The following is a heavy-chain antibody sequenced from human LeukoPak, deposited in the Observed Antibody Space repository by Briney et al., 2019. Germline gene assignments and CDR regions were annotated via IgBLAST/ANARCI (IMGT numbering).Heavy chain of an antibody. V-gene: IGHV4-34*01. CDR3: ARVAPAAGTRWYFQH. Sequence: SETLSPTRPVYGRSFSVYYWSWIRQPPGKGLEWIGSIYYSGSTYSNPSLKSQVTISVDTSKNQFSLKLSSVTAADTAVYYCARVAPAAGTRWYFQHWGQGTLVTVSS. CDR1: GRSFSVYY. D-gene: IGHD6-13*01. CDR2: IYYSGST. J-gene: IGHJ1*01.